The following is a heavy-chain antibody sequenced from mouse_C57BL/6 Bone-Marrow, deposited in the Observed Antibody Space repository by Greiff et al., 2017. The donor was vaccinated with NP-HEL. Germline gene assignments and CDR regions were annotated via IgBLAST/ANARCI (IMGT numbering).Heavy chain of an antibody. CDR3: ARGGNSNYGDRYYFDY. CDR2: ISDGGSYT. D-gene: IGHD2-5*01. CDR1: GFTFSSYA. Sequence: EVKVVESGGGLVKPGGSLKLSCAASGFTFSSYAMSWVRQTPEKRLEWVATISDGGSYTYYPDNVKGRFTISRDNAKNNLYLQMSHLKSEDTAMYYCARGGNSNYGDRYYFDYWGQGTTLTVSS. J-gene: IGHJ2*01. V-gene: IGHV5-4*03.